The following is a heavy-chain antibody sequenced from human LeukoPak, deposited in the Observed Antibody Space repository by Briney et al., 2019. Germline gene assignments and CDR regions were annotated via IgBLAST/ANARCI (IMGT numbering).Heavy chain of an antibody. J-gene: IGHJ4*02. V-gene: IGHV3-23*01. CDR3: AKGGYDYIEIGYFDY. Sequence: GGPLRLSCAASGFTLSNYAMDWVRQAPGKGLEWVSVVIGSSGSTDYADSVKGRFTISRDNSKNTLYLEMNSLRAEDTAIYYCAKGGYDYIEIGYFDYWGRGTLVTVSS. CDR1: GFTLSNYA. CDR2: VIGSSGST. D-gene: IGHD5-12*01.